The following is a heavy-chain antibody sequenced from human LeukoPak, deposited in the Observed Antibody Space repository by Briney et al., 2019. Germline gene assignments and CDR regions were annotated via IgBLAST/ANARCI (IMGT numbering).Heavy chain of an antibody. J-gene: IGHJ5*02. V-gene: IGHV1-2*02. CDR3: ARDLAVAGPNWFDP. CDR2: INPNSGGT. Sequence: ASVKVSCKASGYTFTGYYMHWVRQAPGQGLEWMGWINPNSGGTNYAQKFQGRVTMTRDTSISTAYMELSRLRSDDTAVYYCARDLAVAGPNWFDPWGQGTLVTVSS. D-gene: IGHD6-19*01. CDR1: GYTFTGYY.